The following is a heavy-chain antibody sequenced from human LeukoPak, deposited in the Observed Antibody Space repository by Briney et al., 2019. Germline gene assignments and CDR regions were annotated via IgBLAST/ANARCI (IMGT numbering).Heavy chain of an antibody. J-gene: IGHJ5*02. CDR1: GGTFSSYA. V-gene: IGHV1-69*01. Sequence: SVKVSCKASGGTFSSYAISWVRQAPGQGLEWMGGIIPIFGTANYAQKFQGRVTITADESTSTAYMELSSLRSEDTAVYYCARDGCSSTSCYTVNNWFDPWGQGTLVTVSS. CDR2: IIPIFGTA. CDR3: ARDGCSSTSCYTVNNWFDP. D-gene: IGHD2-2*02.